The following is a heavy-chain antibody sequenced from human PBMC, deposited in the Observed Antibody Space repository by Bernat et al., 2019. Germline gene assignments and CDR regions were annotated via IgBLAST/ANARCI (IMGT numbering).Heavy chain of an antibody. Sequence: QVQLVESGGGVVQPGRSLRLSCAASGFTFSSYGMHWVRQAPGKGLEWVAVISYDGSNKYYADSVKGRFTISRDNSKNTLYLQMNSLRAEDTAVYYCAKDPSQVAAAGDYYYYYGMDVWGQGTTVTVPS. V-gene: IGHV3-30*18. J-gene: IGHJ6*02. CDR1: GFTFSSYG. CDR3: AKDPSQVAAAGDYYYYYGMDV. CDR2: ISYDGSNK. D-gene: IGHD6-19*01.